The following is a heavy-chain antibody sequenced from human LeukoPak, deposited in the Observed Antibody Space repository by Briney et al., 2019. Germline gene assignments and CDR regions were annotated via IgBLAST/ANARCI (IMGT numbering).Heavy chain of an antibody. CDR3: AKDRLGATDAFGG. V-gene: IGHV1-18*01. J-gene: IGHJ3*01. CDR1: GYTFTDYG. CDR2: INTYDGST. Sequence: ASVKVSCKASGYTFTDYGITWVRQAPGQGLEYMGWINTYDGSTKFAEKVQARVTMTTDTSTSTAYMELRNLRSDDTAVYFCAKDRLGATDAFGGLGQGTLVTVS. D-gene: IGHD1-26*01.